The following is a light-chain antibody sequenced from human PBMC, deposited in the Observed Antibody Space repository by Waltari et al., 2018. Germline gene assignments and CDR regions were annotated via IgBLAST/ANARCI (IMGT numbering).Light chain of an antibody. CDR1: QCINNF. CDR2: AAS. CDR3: QQYNSYQIT. Sequence: DIQMTQSPSSLSASVGDRVIISCRTNQCINNFLAWSKQKPGKPPKSLFYAASILQSVVPSKCSGSGCGTDFTLTISSLQPEDFATYYCQQYNSYQITFGPGTKLDIK. J-gene: IGKJ3*01. V-gene: IGKV1-16*02.